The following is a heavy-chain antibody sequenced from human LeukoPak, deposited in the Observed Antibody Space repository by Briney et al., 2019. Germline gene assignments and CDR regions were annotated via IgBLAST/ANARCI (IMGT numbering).Heavy chain of an antibody. CDR1: GFTFSSYA. J-gene: IGHJ4*02. CDR3: AKDPNNWNDPYYFDY. D-gene: IGHD1-1*01. Sequence: GGSLRLSCAASGFTFSSYAVSWVRQAPGKGLEWVSAISGSGGSTYYADSVKGRFTISRDNSKNTLYLQMNSLRAEDTAVYYCAKDPNNWNDPYYFDYWGQGTLVTVSS. V-gene: IGHV3-23*01. CDR2: ISGSGGST.